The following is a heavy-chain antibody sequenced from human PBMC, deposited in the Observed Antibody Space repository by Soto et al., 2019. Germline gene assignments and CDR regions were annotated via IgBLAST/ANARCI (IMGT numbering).Heavy chain of an antibody. V-gene: IGHV4-39*01. Sequence: SETLSLTCTVSGGSISSSNYYWAWVRQPPGKGLEWIGNIYYDGSTYYHPSFRSRLTVSVDTSKNQFSLKLSSLTAADTAMYYCASLQVPGNFDYWGQGTLVTVSS. J-gene: IGHJ4*02. CDR3: ASLQVPGNFDY. D-gene: IGHD1-1*01. CDR2: IYYDGST. CDR1: GGSISSSNYY.